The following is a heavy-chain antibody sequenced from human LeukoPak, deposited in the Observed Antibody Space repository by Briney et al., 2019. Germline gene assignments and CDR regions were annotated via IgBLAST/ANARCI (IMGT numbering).Heavy chain of an antibody. J-gene: IGHJ6*02. D-gene: IGHD3-10*01. CDR1: GFTFSSYE. CDR3: ARGSYYYGSGSYYNFDYYYGLDV. Sequence: PGGSLRLSCAASGFTFSSYEMNWVRQAPGKGLEWVSYISSSGSTIYYADSVEGRFTISRDNAKNSLYLQMNSLRAEDTAVYYCARGSYYYGSGSYYNFDYYYGLDVWGQGTTVTVSS. CDR2: ISSSGSTI. V-gene: IGHV3-48*03.